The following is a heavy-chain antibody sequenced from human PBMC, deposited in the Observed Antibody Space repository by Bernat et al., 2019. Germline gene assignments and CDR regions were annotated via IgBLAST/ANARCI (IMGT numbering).Heavy chain of an antibody. CDR2: ISYDGSNK. V-gene: IGHV3-30*18. CDR1: GFSFTIHG. J-gene: IGHJ4*02. CDR3: AKVRYCSGSSCSNVIDY. D-gene: IGHD2-15*01. Sequence: QVQLVESGGGVVQPGRSLRLSCAASGFSFTIHGMHWVRQAPGKGLEGVAVISYDGSNKYYADYVKGRFTISRDNSKNTLYLQMNSLRAEDTAVYYCAKVRYCSGSSCSNVIDYWGQGTLVTVSS.